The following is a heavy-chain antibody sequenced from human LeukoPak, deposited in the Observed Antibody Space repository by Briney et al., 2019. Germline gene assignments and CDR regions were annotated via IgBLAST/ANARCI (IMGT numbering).Heavy chain of an antibody. V-gene: IGHV1-69*01. Sequence: SVKVSCKASGGTFSSYAISWVRQAPGQGLEWMGGIIPIFGTANYARKFQGRVTITADESTSTAYMELSSLRSEDTAVYYCARSPAYYYDSSGYPEVYFDYWGQGTLVTVSS. CDR2: IIPIFGTA. CDR3: ARSPAYYYDSSGYPEVYFDY. J-gene: IGHJ4*02. D-gene: IGHD3-22*01. CDR1: GGTFSSYA.